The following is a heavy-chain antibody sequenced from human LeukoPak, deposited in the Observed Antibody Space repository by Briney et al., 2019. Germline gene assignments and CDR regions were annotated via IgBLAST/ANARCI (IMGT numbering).Heavy chain of an antibody. CDR1: GFTFSSYS. CDR3: ARLDGIVGAKGY. D-gene: IGHD1-26*01. J-gene: IGHJ4*02. CDR2: ISSSSSYI. V-gene: IGHV3-21*01. Sequence: GSLRLSCAASGFTFSSYSMNWVRQAPGKGLEWVSSISSSSSYIYYADSVKGRFTISRDNAKNSLYLQMNSLRAEDTAVYYCARLDGIVGAKGYWGQGTLVTVSS.